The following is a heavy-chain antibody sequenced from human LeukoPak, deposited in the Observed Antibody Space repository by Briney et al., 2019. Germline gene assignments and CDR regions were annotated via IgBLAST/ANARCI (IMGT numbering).Heavy chain of an antibody. D-gene: IGHD6-19*01. J-gene: IGHJ4*02. CDR2: ISYDGSNK. CDR1: GFTFSSYA. CDR3: ARTSVAGPIAY. V-gene: IGHV3-30-3*01. Sequence: GGSLRLSCAASGFTFSSYAMHWVRQAPGKGLEWVAVISYDGSNKYYADSVKGRLTISRDNSKNTLYLQMNSLRAEDTAVYYCARTSVAGPIAYWGQGTLVTVSS.